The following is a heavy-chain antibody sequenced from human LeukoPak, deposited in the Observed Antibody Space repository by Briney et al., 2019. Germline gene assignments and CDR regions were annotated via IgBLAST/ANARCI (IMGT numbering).Heavy chain of an antibody. J-gene: IGHJ5*02. V-gene: IGHV1-8*01. Sequence: GASVQVSCKASGYTFTSYDINWVRQATGQGLEWMGWMNPNSGNTGCAQKFQGRVTMTRNTSISTAYMEQSSLRSQDTAVYYCARGATAGQIFNWFDPWGQGTLVTVSS. CDR3: ARGATAGQIFNWFDP. CDR1: GYTFTSYD. CDR2: MNPNSGNT.